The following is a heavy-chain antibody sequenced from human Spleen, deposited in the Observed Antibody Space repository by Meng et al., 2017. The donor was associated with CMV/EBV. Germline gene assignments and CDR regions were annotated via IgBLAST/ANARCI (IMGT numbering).Heavy chain of an antibody. D-gene: IGHD5-18*01. J-gene: IGHJ4*02. V-gene: IGHV3-21*01. CDR1: GFTFSSYS. CDR3: ARTRGYSYGGGDY. Sequence: GSGFTFSSYSMNWVRQAPGKGLEWVSSISSSSSYIYYADSVKGRLTISRDNAKNSLYLKMNSLRAEDTAVYYCARTRGYSYGGGDYWGQGTLVTVSS. CDR2: ISSSSSYI.